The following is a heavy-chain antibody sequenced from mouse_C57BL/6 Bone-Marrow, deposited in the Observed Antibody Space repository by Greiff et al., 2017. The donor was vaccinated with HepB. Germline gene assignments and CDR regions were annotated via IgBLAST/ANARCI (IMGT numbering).Heavy chain of an antibody. D-gene: IGHD1-1*01. V-gene: IGHV5-6*01. Sequence: EVMLVESGGDLVKPGGSLKLSCAASGFTFSSYGMSWVRQTPDKRLEWVATISSGGSYTYYPDSVKGRCTISRDNAKNTLYLQMSSLKSEDTAMYYCARHDYGSSYGYWGQGTTLTVSS. CDR1: GFTFSSYG. CDR3: ARHDYGSSYGY. J-gene: IGHJ2*01. CDR2: ISSGGSYT.